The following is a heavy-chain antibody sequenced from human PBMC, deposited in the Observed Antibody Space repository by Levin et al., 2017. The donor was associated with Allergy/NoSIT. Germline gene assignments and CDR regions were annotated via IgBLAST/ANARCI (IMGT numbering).Heavy chain of an antibody. CDR1: GFTFSSYG. Sequence: PGGSLRLSCAASGFTFSSYGMHWVRQAPGKGLEWVAVISYDGSNKYYADSVKGRFTISRDNSKNTLYLQMNSLRAEDTAVYYCAKGSRYYYDSSVKDSSFDYWGQGTLVTVSS. CDR3: AKGSRYYYDSSVKDSSFDY. J-gene: IGHJ4*02. CDR2: ISYDGSNK. D-gene: IGHD3-22*01. V-gene: IGHV3-30*18.